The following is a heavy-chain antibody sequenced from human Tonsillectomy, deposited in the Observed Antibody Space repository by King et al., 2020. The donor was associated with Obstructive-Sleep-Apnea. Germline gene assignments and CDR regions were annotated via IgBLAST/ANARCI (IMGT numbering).Heavy chain of an antibody. Sequence: VQLVESGGGLVQPGGSLRLSCAASRFTFTNYAMSWVRQAPGKGLEWVSAISASDGYTYYADSVEGRFTISRDNSKNTLYLQMNSLRAEDTAVYYCAKDSYGDFADCFYIWGQGTIVTVSS. J-gene: IGHJ3*02. CDR2: ISASDGYT. D-gene: IGHD4-17*01. CDR1: RFTFTNYA. CDR3: AKDSYGDFADCFYI. V-gene: IGHV3-23*04.